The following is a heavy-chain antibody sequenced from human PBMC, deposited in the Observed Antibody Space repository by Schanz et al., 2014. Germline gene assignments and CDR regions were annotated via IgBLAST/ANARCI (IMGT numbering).Heavy chain of an antibody. J-gene: IGHJ4*02. D-gene: IGHD3-22*01. V-gene: IGHV3-66*01. CDR3: AKDPSHGDYDSYFDY. Sequence: EVQLLESGGGLVQPGGSLRLSCAASGFTVSSNHMSWVRQAPGKGLEWVSVIYSGIGAYYADSVKDRFTVSRDNSKNTLYLQMNSLRAENTAVYYCAKDPSHGDYDSYFDYWGQGTLVTVSS. CDR1: GFTVSSNH. CDR2: IYSGIGA.